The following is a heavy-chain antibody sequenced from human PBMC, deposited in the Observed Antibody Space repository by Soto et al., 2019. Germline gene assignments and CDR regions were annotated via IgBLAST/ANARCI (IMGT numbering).Heavy chain of an antibody. CDR2: IYYSGST. D-gene: IGHD5-12*01. Sequence: ETLSLTCTVSGGSISSYYWSWIRQPPGKGLEWIGYIYYSGSTNYNPSLKSRVTISVDTSKNQFSLKLSSVTAADTAVYYCARTRWLQSEYYFDYWGQGTLVTVSS. CDR1: GGSISSYY. V-gene: IGHV4-59*01. J-gene: IGHJ4*02. CDR3: ARTRWLQSEYYFDY.